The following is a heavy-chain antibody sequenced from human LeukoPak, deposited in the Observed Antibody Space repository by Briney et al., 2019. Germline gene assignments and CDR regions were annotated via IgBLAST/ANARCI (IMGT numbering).Heavy chain of an antibody. J-gene: IGHJ4*02. Sequence: GGSLRLSCAASGFTFDDYAMHWVRQAPGKGLEWVSGISRNSGSIGHADSVKGRFTISRDNAKNSLYLQMNSLRAEDTALYYCAKDIWAYYYDSSGSPYDYWGQGTLVTVSS. CDR1: GFTFDDYA. CDR2: ISRNSGSI. CDR3: AKDIWAYYYDSSGSPYDY. D-gene: IGHD3-22*01. V-gene: IGHV3-9*01.